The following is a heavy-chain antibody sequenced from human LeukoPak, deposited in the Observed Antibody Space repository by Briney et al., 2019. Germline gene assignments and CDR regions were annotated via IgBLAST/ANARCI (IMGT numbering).Heavy chain of an antibody. J-gene: IGHJ6*02. D-gene: IGHD2-2*01. CDR2: INHSGGT. V-gene: IGHV4-34*01. CDR1: GGSFSGYY. CDR3: ARYCSSTSCLSGMDV. Sequence: SETLSLTCAVYGGSFSGYYWSWIRQPPGKGLEWIGEINHSGGTNYNPSLKSRVTISVDTSKNQFSLKLSSVTAADTAVYYCARYCSSTSCLSGMDVWGQGTTVTVSS.